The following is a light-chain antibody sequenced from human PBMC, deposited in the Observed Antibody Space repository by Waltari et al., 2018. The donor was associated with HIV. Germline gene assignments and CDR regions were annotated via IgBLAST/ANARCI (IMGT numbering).Light chain of an antibody. J-gene: IGKJ1*01. CDR1: QSISSW. CDR2: KAS. Sequence: DIQMTQSPSTLSASVGDRVTITCRASQSISSWLAWYQQKPGKASKLLIYKASSFKSGVPSRFSGSGSGTEFTLTISSLQPDDFATYYCQQYNSYSVTFGQGTKVEIK. CDR3: QQYNSYSVT. V-gene: IGKV1-5*03.